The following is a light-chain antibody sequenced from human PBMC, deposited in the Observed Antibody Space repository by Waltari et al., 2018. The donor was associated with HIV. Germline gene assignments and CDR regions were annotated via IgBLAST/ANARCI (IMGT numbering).Light chain of an antibody. Sequence: QSALTQPASVSGSPGQSVNMSCTGSNSDVGKYDFVSCYQHNPGQAPHPIIYDVNTRPSGVSLRFSGSKSGNTAALTSSGLQAEDEANYYCCSYAGGPFVFGSGT. CDR3: CSYAGGPFV. V-gene: IGLV2-23*02. CDR2: DVN. CDR1: NSDVGKYDF. J-gene: IGLJ1*01.